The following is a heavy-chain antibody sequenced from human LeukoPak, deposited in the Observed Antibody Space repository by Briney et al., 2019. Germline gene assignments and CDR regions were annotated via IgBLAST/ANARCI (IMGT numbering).Heavy chain of an antibody. CDR2: IIPIFGTA. CDR3: ARAMVRGVRYFDY. V-gene: IGHV1-69*13. CDR1: GGTFSSYA. D-gene: IGHD3-10*01. J-gene: IGHJ4*02. Sequence: ASVKVSCKASGGTFSSYAISWVRQAPGQGLEWMGGIIPIFGTANYAQKFQGRVTITADESTSTAYMEPSSLRSEDTAVYYCARAMVRGVRYFDYWGQGTLVTVSS.